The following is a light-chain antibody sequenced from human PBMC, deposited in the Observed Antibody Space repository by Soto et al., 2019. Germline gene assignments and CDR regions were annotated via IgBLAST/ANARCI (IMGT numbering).Light chain of an antibody. V-gene: IGLV2-8*01. CDR2: EVS. CDR3: SSYAGSNNYV. CDR1: SSDVGGYNY. Sequence: QSVLTQPPSAYGSPGQSVTISCTGTSSDVGGYNYVSWYQQHPGKAPKLMIYEVSKRPSGVPDRFSSSKSGNTASLTVSGLQAEDEADYYCSSYAGSNNYVFGTGTKVTVL. J-gene: IGLJ1*01.